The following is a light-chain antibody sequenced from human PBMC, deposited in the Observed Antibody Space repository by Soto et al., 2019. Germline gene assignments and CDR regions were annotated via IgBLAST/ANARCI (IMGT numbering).Light chain of an antibody. Sequence: DIQLNQSPSFLSASVGDRVTITCRASQDINTFLAWYQQNPGKAPKFLIYAASTLQNGVPSRFSGTGSGTEFTLTITNLQPEDFATYYCQHLNSHPYTFGQGTKLEIK. CDR3: QHLNSHPYT. J-gene: IGKJ2*01. CDR2: AAS. CDR1: QDINTF. V-gene: IGKV1-9*01.